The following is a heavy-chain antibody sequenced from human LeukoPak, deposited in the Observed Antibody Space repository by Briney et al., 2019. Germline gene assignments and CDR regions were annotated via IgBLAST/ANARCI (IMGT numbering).Heavy chain of an antibody. V-gene: IGHV3-7*01. CDR2: INQDGSKM. D-gene: IGHD4-17*01. CDR1: GFIFSNYW. CDR3: VCDSDYGVHIWGDY. J-gene: IGHJ4*02. Sequence: GGSLRLSCAASGFIFSNYWMTWVRQAPGRGLEWVANINQDGSKMFYIYSVRGRLIISRDNANNSLSLQMDGLRVEDTALYYCVCDSDYGVHIWGDYWGRGALVTVSS.